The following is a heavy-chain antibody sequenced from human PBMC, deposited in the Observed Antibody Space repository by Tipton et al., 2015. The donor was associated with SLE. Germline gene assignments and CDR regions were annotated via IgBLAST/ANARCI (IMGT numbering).Heavy chain of an antibody. CDR1: GGSISSSSYY. Sequence: TLSLTCTVSGGSISSSSYYWGWIRQHPGKGLEWIGSIYYSGSTYYNPSLKSRVTISVDTSKNQFSLKLSSVTAADTAVYYCARGDESRGFLEWLLPDWYFDLWGRGTLVTVSS. CDR3: ARGDESRGFLEWLLPDWYFDL. D-gene: IGHD3-3*01. J-gene: IGHJ2*01. CDR2: IYYSGST. V-gene: IGHV4-39*01.